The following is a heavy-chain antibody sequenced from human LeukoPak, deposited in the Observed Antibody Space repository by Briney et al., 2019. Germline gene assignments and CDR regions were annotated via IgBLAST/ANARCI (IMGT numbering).Heavy chain of an antibody. D-gene: IGHD1-20*01. CDR3: ARMHNWNDDPTFDY. Sequence: ASVKVSCKASGYTFIDYYIHWVRQAPGQGLEWMGWINPKSGDTNYAQKFQDRVTMTRDTSTSTGYMELRSLRSEDTAVYYCARMHNWNDDPTFDYWGQGTLVTVSS. CDR2: INPKSGDT. CDR1: GYTFIDYY. V-gene: IGHV1-2*02. J-gene: IGHJ4*02.